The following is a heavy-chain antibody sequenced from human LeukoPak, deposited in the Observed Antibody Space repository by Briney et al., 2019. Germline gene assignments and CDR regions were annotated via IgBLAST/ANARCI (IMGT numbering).Heavy chain of an antibody. V-gene: IGHV3-66*01. CDR1: GFILSSMY. Sequence: VGCLRLSCAASGFILSSMYMSWVRQAPGKGLEWVSVIYSGGSTHYADSVKGRFTTSTDNSTNMLYLQMKSLRAEDTTVYYCARDDYGSGSLNDYWGQGTLVTVSP. J-gene: IGHJ4*02. CDR3: ARDDYGSGSLNDY. D-gene: IGHD3-10*01. CDR2: IYSGGST.